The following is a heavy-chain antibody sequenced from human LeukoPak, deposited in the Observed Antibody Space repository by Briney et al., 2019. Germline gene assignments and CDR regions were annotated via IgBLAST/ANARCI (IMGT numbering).Heavy chain of an antibody. J-gene: IGHJ3*02. CDR1: GGSISSYY. D-gene: IGHD5-18*01. CDR3: AGPNAAMVNDAFDI. CDR2: IYYSGST. V-gene: IGHV4-59*05. Sequence: SETLSLTCTVSGGSISSYYWSWIRQPPGKGLEWIGSIYYSGSTYYNPSLKSRVTISVDTSKNQFSLKLSSVTAADTAVYYCAGPNAAMVNDAFDIWGQGTMVTVSS.